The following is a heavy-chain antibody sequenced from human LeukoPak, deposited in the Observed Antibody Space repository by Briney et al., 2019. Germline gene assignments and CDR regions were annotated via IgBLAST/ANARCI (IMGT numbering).Heavy chain of an antibody. CDR1: GGSFSGYY. J-gene: IGHJ4*02. V-gene: IGHV4-34*01. CDR2: INQSGSP. D-gene: IGHD2-21*02. Sequence: SETLSLTCRVYGGSFSGYYWRWIRQPPGKGLEWIGEINQSGSPKYNPSLKSRVTISVDTSKNQFSLKLSSVTAADTAVYYCARAVYCGGDCYSGFDYWGQGTLVTVSS. CDR3: ARAVYCGGDCYSGFDY.